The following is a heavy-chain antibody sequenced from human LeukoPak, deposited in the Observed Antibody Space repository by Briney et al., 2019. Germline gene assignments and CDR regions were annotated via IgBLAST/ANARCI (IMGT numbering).Heavy chain of an antibody. V-gene: IGHV3-23*01. J-gene: IGHJ4*02. CDR2: ITTSDGNT. Sequence: GGSLRLSCAASGFTVSSTYVSWVRQAPGKGLEWVSTITTSDGNTYYADSVKGRFTVSRDNSKNTLFLQMNSLRAEDTAVYYCAKDGGLWVSAHWGDSWGRGTLVTVSS. D-gene: IGHD7-27*01. CDR3: AKDGGLWVSAHWGDS. CDR1: GFTVSSTY.